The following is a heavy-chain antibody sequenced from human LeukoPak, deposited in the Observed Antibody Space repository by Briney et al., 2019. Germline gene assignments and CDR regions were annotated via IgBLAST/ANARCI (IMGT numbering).Heavy chain of an antibody. Sequence: RGSLRLSCAASGFTVNNKYMNWVRQAPGKGLEWVSVISSGDSTYYADSVKGRFTISRDNSKNTLYLQMNSLRVEDTAVYYCGRDLIGTAASWDSWGQGTLVTVSS. V-gene: IGHV3-53*01. J-gene: IGHJ4*02. CDR1: GFTVNNKY. CDR3: GRDLIGTAASWDS. D-gene: IGHD6-25*01. CDR2: ISSGDST.